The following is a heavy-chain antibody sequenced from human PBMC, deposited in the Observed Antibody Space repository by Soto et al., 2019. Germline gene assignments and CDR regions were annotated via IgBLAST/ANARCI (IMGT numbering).Heavy chain of an antibody. Sequence: QVHLVQSGAEVKKPGASVKVSCKGSGYDFTTYGITWVRQAPGQGLEWMAWISAHNGNTDYAQKLQARVTVTRDTTPSTAYMELRSMRSDDKAVYYCARGRHGDYWGQGALVTVAS. J-gene: IGHJ4*02. CDR1: GYDFTTYG. V-gene: IGHV1-18*01. CDR2: ISAHNGNT. CDR3: ARGRHGDY.